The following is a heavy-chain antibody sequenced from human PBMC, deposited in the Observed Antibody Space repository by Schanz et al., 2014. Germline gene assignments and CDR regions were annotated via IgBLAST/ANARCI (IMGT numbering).Heavy chain of an antibody. J-gene: IGHJ4*02. V-gene: IGHV3-7*01. CDR1: RLTFANED. CDR3: ARDLRNSRPSYYDH. D-gene: IGHD6-13*01. CDR2: IIHDGSEK. Sequence: EEQMVESGGGLVKPGGSLILSCAASRLTFANEDIHWVRQAPGKGLEWVANIIHDGSEKFYVDSVKGRFTISRDNAKNSLYLQMDALRAEDTAVYYCARDLRNSRPSYYDHWGQGTLVTVSA.